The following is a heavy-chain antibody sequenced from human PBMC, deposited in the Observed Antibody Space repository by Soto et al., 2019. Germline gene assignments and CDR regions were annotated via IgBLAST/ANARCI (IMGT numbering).Heavy chain of an antibody. CDR3: AWGGNDYGDYGYGY. J-gene: IGHJ4*02. CDR1: VGTFSSYA. D-gene: IGHD4-17*01. V-gene: IGHV1-69*13. CDR2: IIPIFGTA. Sequence: SVKVSCKASVGTFSSYAISLVRQAPGQGLEWMGGIIPIFGTANYAQKFQGRVTITADESTSTAYMELSSLRSEDTAVYYCAWGGNDYGDYGYGYWGQGTLVTVSS.